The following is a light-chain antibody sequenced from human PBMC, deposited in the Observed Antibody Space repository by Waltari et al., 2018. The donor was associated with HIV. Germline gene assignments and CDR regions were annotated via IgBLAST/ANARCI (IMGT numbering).Light chain of an antibody. CDR2: RNN. CDR3: AAWGNSLSLL. Sequence: QSVLTQPPSASGTPGQRVTISCSGSSSNIGSNYVYWYQQLPGTAPKLLLYRNNQRPSGFPDRFSGAKSGTSASLAISGLRSEDEADYYCAAWGNSLSLLFGGGTKLTVL. CDR1: SSNIGSNY. J-gene: IGLJ2*01. V-gene: IGLV1-47*01.